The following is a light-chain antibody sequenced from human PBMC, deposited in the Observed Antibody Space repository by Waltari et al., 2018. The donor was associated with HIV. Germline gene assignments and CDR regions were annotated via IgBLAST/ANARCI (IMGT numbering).Light chain of an antibody. CDR3: AAWDDSLSAWV. J-gene: IGLJ3*02. CDR1: SSNIGSNY. Sequence: QSVLTQPPSASGTPGQRVSISCSGSSSNIGSNYVSWYQQLPGTAPKLLMYRNDERPSGVPDRFSGSKSGTSASLAISGLRSEDEADYYCAAWDDSLSAWVFGGGTKLTVL. V-gene: IGLV1-47*01. CDR2: RND.